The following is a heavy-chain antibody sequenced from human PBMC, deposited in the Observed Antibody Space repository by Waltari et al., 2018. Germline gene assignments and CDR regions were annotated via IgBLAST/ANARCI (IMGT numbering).Heavy chain of an antibody. CDR2: INPNIGGT. J-gene: IGHJ5*02. D-gene: IGHD6-19*01. V-gene: IGHV1-2*04. Sequence: QVQLVQSGAEVKKPGASVKVSCKASGYTFTGYYMHWVRQAPGPGLEWMGWINPNIGGTNYAQKFQGWVTMTRDTSISTAYMELSRLRSDDTAVYYCARGRLRVVAVAGNGNWFDPWGQGTLVTVSS. CDR1: GYTFTGYY. CDR3: ARGRLRVVAVAGNGNWFDP.